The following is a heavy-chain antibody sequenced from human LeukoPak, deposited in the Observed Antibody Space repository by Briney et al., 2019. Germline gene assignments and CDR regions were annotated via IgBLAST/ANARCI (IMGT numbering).Heavy chain of an antibody. CDR2: IYYSGST. CDR3: ARTRVLRYFDWGFDI. V-gene: IGHV4-59*06. D-gene: IGHD3-9*01. CDR1: GGSISTYY. Sequence: SETLSLTCTVSGGSISTYYWSWIRQPPGKGLEWIGYIYYSGSTYYNPSLKSRVTISVDTSKDQFSLKLSSVTAANTAVYYCARTRVLRYFDWGFDIWGQGTMVTVSS. J-gene: IGHJ3*02.